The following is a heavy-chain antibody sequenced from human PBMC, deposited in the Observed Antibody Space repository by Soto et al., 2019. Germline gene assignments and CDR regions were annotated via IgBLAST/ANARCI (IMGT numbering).Heavy chain of an antibody. J-gene: IGHJ4*02. V-gene: IGHV4-59*01. CDR1: GDSISSYF. CDR3: AREPLT. Sequence: SETLSLTCSVSGDSISSYFWSWIRQPPGKGLEWIGYIHYSGSANYSPSLKSRVTISVDTSRNQFSLKLSLSSVTAADTAVYYCAREPLTWGQGTLVTVSS. CDR2: IHYSGSA.